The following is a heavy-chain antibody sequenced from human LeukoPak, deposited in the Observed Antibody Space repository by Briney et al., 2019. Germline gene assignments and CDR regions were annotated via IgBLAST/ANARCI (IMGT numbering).Heavy chain of an antibody. J-gene: IGHJ3*02. D-gene: IGHD6-13*01. CDR1: GFTFSNFY. V-gene: IGHV3-21*01. Sequence: GGSLRLSCAASGFTFSNFYMNWVRQARAKGLEWVSTISSGTSYKYYADSMKGRLTISRDNAKNSLYLQMDSLRAEDTAVYYCARRLIAATGDVFDIWGQGAMVTVSS. CDR2: ISSGTSYK. CDR3: ARRLIAATGDVFDI.